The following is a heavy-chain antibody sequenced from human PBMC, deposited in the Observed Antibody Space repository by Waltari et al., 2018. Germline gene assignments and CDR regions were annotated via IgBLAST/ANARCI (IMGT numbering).Heavy chain of an antibody. CDR3: ARATDGDYAIY. V-gene: IGHV3-7*01. Sequence: LQLQESGSGLVKPSQTLSLTCAVSGGSISSGGYSWSWIRQPPGKGLEWVANIKQDGSEKYYVDSVKGRFTISRDNAKNSLYLQMNSLRAEDTAVYYCARATDGDYAIYWGQGTLVTVSS. D-gene: IGHD4-17*01. CDR1: GGSISSGGYS. J-gene: IGHJ4*02. CDR2: IKQDGSEK.